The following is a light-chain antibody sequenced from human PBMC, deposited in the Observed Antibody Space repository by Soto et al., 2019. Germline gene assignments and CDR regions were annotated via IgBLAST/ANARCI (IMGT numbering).Light chain of an antibody. CDR1: QSTSSW. CDR3: QQSYSTPIT. V-gene: IGKV1-5*01. CDR2: DAS. Sequence: DIQMTQSPSTLSASVGDRVTITCLASQSTSSWLAWYQQKPGKAPKLLIYDASTLESGVPARFSGSGSGTDFTLTSSSLQPEDFATYYCQQSYSTPITFGQGTRLEIK. J-gene: IGKJ5*01.